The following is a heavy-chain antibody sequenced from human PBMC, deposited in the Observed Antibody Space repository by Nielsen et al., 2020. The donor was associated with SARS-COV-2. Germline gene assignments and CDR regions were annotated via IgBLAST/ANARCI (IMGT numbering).Heavy chain of an antibody. Sequence: GESLKISCAASGFTFSSYAMSWVRQAPGKGLEWVSYISSSSSYTNYADSVKGRFTISRDNAKNSLYLQMNSLGAEDTAVYYCARVGSSSWFFDYWGQGTLVTVSS. D-gene: IGHD6-13*01. CDR2: ISSSSSYT. J-gene: IGHJ4*02. CDR1: GFTFSSYA. V-gene: IGHV3-11*05. CDR3: ARVGSSSWFFDY.